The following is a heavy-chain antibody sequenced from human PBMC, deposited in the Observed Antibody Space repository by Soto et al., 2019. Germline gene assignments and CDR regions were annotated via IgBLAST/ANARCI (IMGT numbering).Heavy chain of an antibody. CDR2: ISYDGTKK. V-gene: IGHV3-30*18. CDR1: GFTFSTHG. CDR3: VKDMEHSLVRGWFDP. D-gene: IGHD3-10*01. Sequence: QVQLVESGGGEAQPGRSLRLSCAASGFTFSTHGMHWVRQAPGKGLEWVAVISYDGTKKYYADSVMGRFTISRDTSKNTLYLQMSSLRPEDTAVYYCVKDMEHSLVRGWFDPWGQGTLVIVSS. J-gene: IGHJ5*02.